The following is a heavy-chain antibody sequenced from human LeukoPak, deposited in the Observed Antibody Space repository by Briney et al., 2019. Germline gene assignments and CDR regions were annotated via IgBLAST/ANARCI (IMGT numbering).Heavy chain of an antibody. J-gene: IGHJ4*02. CDR1: GFTFSSYT. V-gene: IGHV3-21*01. CDR3: APALSLYDYIYFDY. Sequence: PGGSLRLSCAASGFTFSSYTMNWVRQAPGKGLEGVSSISSSRSYIYYADSVKGRFTISRDNTMNSLLLQMNSLRAEDTAVYYCAPALSLYDYIYFDYWGQGTLVTVSS. D-gene: IGHD5-12*01. CDR2: ISSSRSYI.